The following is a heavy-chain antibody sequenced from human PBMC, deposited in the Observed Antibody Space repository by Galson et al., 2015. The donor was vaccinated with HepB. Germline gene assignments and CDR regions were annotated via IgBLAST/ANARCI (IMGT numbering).Heavy chain of an antibody. D-gene: IGHD4-17*01. Sequence: SVKVSCKASGYRFNTYGISWVRQAPGRGLEWMGWISVRNGDTNIAQKVQGRVTMTTDTLTKTAYMELRSLRSDDTAVYYCARDGVYGDYVGFVQHFGMDVWGQGTTVTVSS. V-gene: IGHV1-18*04. J-gene: IGHJ6*02. CDR1: GYRFNTYG. CDR3: ARDGVYGDYVGFVQHFGMDV. CDR2: ISVRNGDT.